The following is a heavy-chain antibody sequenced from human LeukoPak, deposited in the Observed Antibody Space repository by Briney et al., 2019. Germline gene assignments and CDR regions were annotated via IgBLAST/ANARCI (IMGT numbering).Heavy chain of an antibody. V-gene: IGHV4-39*01. J-gene: IGHJ4*02. CDR2: IYYSGST. CDR1: GGSTSSSSYY. CDR3: ARQGARPLFDY. Sequence: PSETLSLTCTVSGGSTSSSSYYWGWIRQPPGKGLEWIGSIYYSGSTYYNPSLKSRVTISVDTSKNQFSLKLSSVTAADTAVYYCARQGARPLFDYWGQGTLVTVSS. D-gene: IGHD1-26*01.